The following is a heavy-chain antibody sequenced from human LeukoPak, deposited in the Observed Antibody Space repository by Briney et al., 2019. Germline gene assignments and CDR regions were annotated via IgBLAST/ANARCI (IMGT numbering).Heavy chain of an antibody. D-gene: IGHD3-22*01. V-gene: IGHV3-30*18. J-gene: IGHJ4*02. CDR2: ISYDGSNK. CDR1: GFTFSSYG. CDR3: AKGGYYYDSSGYPFDY. Sequence: GGSLRLSCAASGFTFSSYGMHWVRQAPGKGLEWVAAISYDGSNKYYADSVKGRFTISRDNSKNTLYLQMNSLRAEDTAVYYCAKGGYYYDSSGYPFDYWGQGTLVTVSS.